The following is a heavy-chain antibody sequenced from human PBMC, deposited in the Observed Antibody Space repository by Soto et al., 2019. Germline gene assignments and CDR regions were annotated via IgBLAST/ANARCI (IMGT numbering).Heavy chain of an antibody. D-gene: IGHD6-19*01. Sequence: SETLSLTCAVSGGSISSGGYSWSWIRQPPGKGLEWIGYMYHSGSTYYNPSLKSRVTISIDRSKNTLYLQMNSLRAEDTAVYYCARDGHSSGWYGARNWFDHWGQGTLVTAPQ. CDR1: GGSISSGGYS. J-gene: IGHJ5*02. CDR2: MYHSGST. V-gene: IGHV4-30-2*01. CDR3: ARDGHSSGWYGARNWFDH.